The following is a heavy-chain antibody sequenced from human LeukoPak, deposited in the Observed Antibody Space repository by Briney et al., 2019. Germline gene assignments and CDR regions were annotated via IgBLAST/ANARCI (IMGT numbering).Heavy chain of an antibody. Sequence: GASVKVSCKASGYTFTSYDINWVRQATGQGLEWMGWMNPNSGNTGYAQKFQGKVTITRNTSISTAYMELSSLRSEDTAVYYCARGRLELLGAFDIWGQGTMVTVSS. J-gene: IGHJ3*02. CDR3: ARGRLELLGAFDI. D-gene: IGHD1-7*01. V-gene: IGHV1-8*03. CDR2: MNPNSGNT. CDR1: GYTFTSYD.